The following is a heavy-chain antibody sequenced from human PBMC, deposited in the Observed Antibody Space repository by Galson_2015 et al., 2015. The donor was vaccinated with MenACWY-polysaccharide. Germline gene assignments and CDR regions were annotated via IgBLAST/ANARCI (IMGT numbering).Heavy chain of an antibody. Sequence: SVKVSCKASGGTFSSYAISWVRQAPGQGLERMRGIIPIFGTANYAQKFQGRVTITADESTSTAYMELSSLRSEDTAVYYCARCSGYDYQLGYYYGMDVWGQGTTVTVSS. D-gene: IGHD5-12*01. CDR3: ARCSGYDYQLGYYYGMDV. CDR2: IIPIFGTA. V-gene: IGHV1-69*13. CDR1: GGTFSSYA. J-gene: IGHJ6*02.